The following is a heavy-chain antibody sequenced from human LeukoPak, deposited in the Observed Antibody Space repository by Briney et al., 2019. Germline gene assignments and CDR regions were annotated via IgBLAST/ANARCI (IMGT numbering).Heavy chain of an antibody. D-gene: IGHD3-16*01. CDR2: IYTSGST. CDR1: GYSISSGYY. CDR3: ARDRSLGELTTESPSFGY. J-gene: IGHJ4*02. V-gene: IGHV4-4*07. Sequence: ASETLSLTCTVSGYSISSGYYWGWIRQPAGKGLEWIGRIYTSGSTKYNPSLKSRVTMSVDTSKNQFSLKLSSVTAADTAVYYCARDRSLGELTTESPSFGYWGQGTLVTVSS.